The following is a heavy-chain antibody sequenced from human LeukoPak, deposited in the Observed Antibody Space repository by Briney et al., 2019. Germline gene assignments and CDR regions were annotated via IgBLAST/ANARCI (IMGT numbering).Heavy chain of an antibody. D-gene: IGHD3-9*01. CDR3: ARVRMPDHFDYYYYYMDV. Sequence: ASVKVSCKASGYTFTSYGISWVRQAPGQGLEWMGWISAYNGNTNYAQKLQGRVTMTTDTSTSTAYMELRSLRSDDTAVYYCARVRMPDHFDYYYYYMDVWGKGTTVTISS. J-gene: IGHJ6*03. CDR2: ISAYNGNT. V-gene: IGHV1-18*01. CDR1: GYTFTSYG.